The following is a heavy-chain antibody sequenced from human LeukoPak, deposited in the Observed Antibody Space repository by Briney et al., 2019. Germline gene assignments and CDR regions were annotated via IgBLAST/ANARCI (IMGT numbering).Heavy chain of an antibody. V-gene: IGHV4-59*08. D-gene: IGHD3-22*01. J-gene: IGHJ4*02. Sequence: SETLSLTCTVSGGSISSYYWSWIRQPPGKGLEWLGYIYYSGSTNYNPSLKSRVTISVDTSKNQFPLKLSSVTAADTAVYYCARGDSYYYDSSGYLDYWGQGTLVTVSS. CDR1: GGSISSYY. CDR3: ARGDSYYYDSSGYLDY. CDR2: IYYSGST.